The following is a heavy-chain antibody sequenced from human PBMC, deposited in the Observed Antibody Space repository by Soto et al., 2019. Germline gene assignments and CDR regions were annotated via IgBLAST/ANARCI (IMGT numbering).Heavy chain of an antibody. CDR2: IYYSGST. V-gene: IGHV4-39*01. Sequence: PSETLFLTCTVSGGSISSSSYYWGWIRQPPGKGLEWIGSIYYSGSTYYNPSLKSRVTISVDTSKNQFSLKLSSVTAADTAVYYCARQGNYYGSGSSGWFDPWGQGTLVTVSS. CDR3: ARQGNYYGSGSSGWFDP. D-gene: IGHD3-10*01. J-gene: IGHJ5*02. CDR1: GGSISSSSYY.